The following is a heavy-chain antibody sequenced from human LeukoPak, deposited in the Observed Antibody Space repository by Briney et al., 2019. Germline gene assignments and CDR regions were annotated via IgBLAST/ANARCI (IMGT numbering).Heavy chain of an antibody. CDR1: GGSISSYY. V-gene: IGHV4-59*01. J-gene: IGHJ4*02. CDR3: ARAALGYSYGYPHCDY. D-gene: IGHD5-18*01. Sequence: SETLSLTCTVSGGSISSYYWSWIRQPPGKGLEWIGYIYYSGSTNYNPSLKSRVTISVDTSKNQFSLKLSSVTAADTAVYYCARAALGYSYGYPHCDYWGQGTLVTVSS. CDR2: IYYSGST.